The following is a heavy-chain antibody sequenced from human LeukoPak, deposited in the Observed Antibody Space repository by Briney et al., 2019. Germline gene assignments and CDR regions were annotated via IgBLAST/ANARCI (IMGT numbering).Heavy chain of an antibody. CDR2: IFNGGST. J-gene: IGHJ1*01. Sequence: PGGALRLSRAASGFTFSSYAMDWVRQAPGRGLEWVSVIFNGGSTYYADSVKGRFTISRDNSKNTLYLQMNSLRAEDTAVYYCATSIVGLTSDEHFQHWGRGTLVTVSS. D-gene: IGHD1-26*01. CDR1: GFTFSSYA. V-gene: IGHV3-NL1*01. CDR3: ATSIVGLTSDEHFQH.